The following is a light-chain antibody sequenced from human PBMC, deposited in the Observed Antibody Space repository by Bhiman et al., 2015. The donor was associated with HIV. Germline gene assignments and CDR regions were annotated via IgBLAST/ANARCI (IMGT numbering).Light chain of an antibody. CDR1: SSNTGAGYE. V-gene: IGLV1-40*01. J-gene: IGLJ3*02. Sequence: QLVLTQPPSVSGAPGQRVTISCTGSSSNTGAGYEVHWYQQLPGTAPKLLIYGDTSRPSGIPDRFSGSKSGTSASLAITGLQAEDEADYYCQSYDTSLRGPVFGGGTKLTVL. CDR3: QSYDTSLRGPV. CDR2: GDT.